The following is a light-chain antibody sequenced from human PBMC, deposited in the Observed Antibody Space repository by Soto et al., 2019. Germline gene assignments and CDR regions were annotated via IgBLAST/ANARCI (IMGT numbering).Light chain of an antibody. Sequence: QSALTQPASVSGSPGQSITISCTGTSNDVGSYNLVSWYQHHPGKAPKLMIFEGSKRPSGVSNRFSGSKSGNTASLTISGLQADDEADFYCCSYAGSNYYVFGTGTKLTVL. J-gene: IGLJ1*01. CDR3: CSYAGSNYYV. CDR2: EGS. CDR1: SNDVGSYNL. V-gene: IGLV2-23*01.